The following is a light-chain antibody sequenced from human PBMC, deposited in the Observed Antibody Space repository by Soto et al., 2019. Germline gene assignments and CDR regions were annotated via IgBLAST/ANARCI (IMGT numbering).Light chain of an antibody. J-gene: IGLJ1*01. CDR2: EVT. Sequence: QSVLTQPPSASGSPGQSVTISCTGTSGDVGGYYYVSWYQHHPGKVPKLIIYEVTKRPSGVPDRFSGSKSGNTASLTVSGLQAEDEADYYCMSYVGSTIVVFGTGTKVTVL. V-gene: IGLV2-8*01. CDR1: SGDVGGYYY. CDR3: MSYVGSTIVV.